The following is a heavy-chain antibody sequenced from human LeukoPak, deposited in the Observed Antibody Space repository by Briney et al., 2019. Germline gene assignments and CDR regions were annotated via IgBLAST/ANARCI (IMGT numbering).Heavy chain of an antibody. CDR2: IYYSGST. D-gene: IGHD3-16*01. CDR3: AKEGGPWGTGDYFDY. CDR1: GGSISSGGYY. Sequence: SQTLSLTCTVSGGSISSGGYYWSWIRQHPGKGLEWIGYIYYSGSTYYNPSLKSRVTISVDTSKNQFSLKLSSVTAADTAVYYCAKEGGPWGTGDYFDYWGQGTLVTVSS. V-gene: IGHV4-31*03. J-gene: IGHJ4*02.